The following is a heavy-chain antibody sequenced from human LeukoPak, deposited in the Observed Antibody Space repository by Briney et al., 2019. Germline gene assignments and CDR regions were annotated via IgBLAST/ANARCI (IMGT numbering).Heavy chain of an antibody. J-gene: IGHJ5*02. Sequence: SETLSLTCTVSGGSISSSSYYWGWIRQPPGKGLEWIGSIYYSGSTYYNPSLKSRVTISVDTSKNQFSLKLSSVTAADTAVYYCACHYYDSSGYLYNWFDPWGQGTLVTVSS. V-gene: IGHV4-39*07. D-gene: IGHD3-22*01. CDR1: GGSISSSSYY. CDR3: ACHYYDSSGYLYNWFDP. CDR2: IYYSGST.